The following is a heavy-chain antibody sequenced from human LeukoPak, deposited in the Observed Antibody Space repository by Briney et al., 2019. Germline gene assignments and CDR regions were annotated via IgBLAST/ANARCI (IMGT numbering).Heavy chain of an antibody. V-gene: IGHV1-69*13. D-gene: IGHD5-24*01. CDR3: ARECEMATIRDAFDI. J-gene: IGHJ3*02. Sequence: ASVKVSCKASGGTFSSYAISWVRQAPGQGLEWMGGIIPIFGTANYAQKFQGRVTITADESTSTAYMGLSSLRSEDTAVYYCARECEMATIRDAFDIWGQGTMVTVSS. CDR2: IIPIFGTA. CDR1: GGTFSSYA.